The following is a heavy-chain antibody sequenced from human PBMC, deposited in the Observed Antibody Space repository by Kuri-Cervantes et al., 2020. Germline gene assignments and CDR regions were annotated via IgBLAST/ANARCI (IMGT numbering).Heavy chain of an antibody. D-gene: IGHD2-2*01. CDR1: GYTFTSYA. J-gene: IGHJ4*02. Sequence: ASVKVSCKASGYTFTSYAMNWVRQAPGQGLEWMGWIRAYNGNTNYAQKLQGRVTMTTDTSTSTAYMELRSLRSDDTAVYYCARIGYCSSTGCYDYWGQGTLVTVSS. V-gene: IGHV1-18*01. CDR2: IRAYNGNT. CDR3: ARIGYCSSTGCYDY.